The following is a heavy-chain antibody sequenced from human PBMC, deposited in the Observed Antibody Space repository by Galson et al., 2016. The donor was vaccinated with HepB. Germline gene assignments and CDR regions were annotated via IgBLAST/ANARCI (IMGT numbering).Heavy chain of an antibody. J-gene: IGHJ4*02. Sequence: SLRLSCAASGVTFSSYSMNWVRQAPGKGLEWVSSISSSSSYIYYADSVKGRFTISRDNAKNSLYLQMNSLRADDTAVYYCARDRGYSGWSYFDYWGQGTLVTVSS. V-gene: IGHV3-21*04. CDR1: GVTFSSYS. CDR2: ISSSSSYI. CDR3: ARDRGYSGWSYFDY. D-gene: IGHD5-12*01.